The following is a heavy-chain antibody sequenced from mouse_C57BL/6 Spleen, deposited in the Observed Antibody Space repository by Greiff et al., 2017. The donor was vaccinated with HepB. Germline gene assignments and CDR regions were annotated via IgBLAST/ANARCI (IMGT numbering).Heavy chain of an antibody. D-gene: IGHD2-10*02. J-gene: IGHJ4*01. Sequence: EVKLVESGPGLVKPSQSLSLTCSVTGYSITSGYYWNWIRQFPGNKLEWMGYISYDGSNNYNPSLKNRISITRDTSKNQFFLKLNSVTTEDTATYYCARYGPYAMDYWGQGTSVTVSS. V-gene: IGHV3-6*01. CDR2: ISYDGSN. CDR1: GYSITSGYY. CDR3: ARYGPYAMDY.